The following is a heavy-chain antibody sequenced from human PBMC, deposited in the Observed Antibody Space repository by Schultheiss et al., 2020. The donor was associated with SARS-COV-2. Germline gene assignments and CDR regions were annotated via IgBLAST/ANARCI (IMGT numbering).Heavy chain of an antibody. J-gene: IGHJ6*03. Sequence: GGSLRLSCAASGFTFSRYGMHWVRQAPGKGLDWVAVISYDGTKKYYADSVKGRFTISRDNSKKTLYLQMNSLRAEDTAVYYCARPMVRGPWYYYMDVWGKGTTVTVSS. CDR3: ARPMVRGPWYYYMDV. D-gene: IGHD3-10*01. V-gene: IGHV3-30*06. CDR1: GFTFSRYG. CDR2: ISYDGTKK.